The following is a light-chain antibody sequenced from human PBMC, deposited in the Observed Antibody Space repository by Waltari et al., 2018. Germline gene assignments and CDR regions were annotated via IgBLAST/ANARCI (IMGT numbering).Light chain of an antibody. Sequence: SYELTQPPSVSVSPGQTATITCSGDKLGDKDVCWYQQKPGQSPVVVIYQNTKRPSGIPERFSGSNSENTATLTISGTQAMEEADYYCQAWATGTDVIFGGGTKVTVL. J-gene: IGLJ2*01. V-gene: IGLV3-1*01. CDR1: KLGDKD. CDR3: QAWATGTDVI. CDR2: QNT.